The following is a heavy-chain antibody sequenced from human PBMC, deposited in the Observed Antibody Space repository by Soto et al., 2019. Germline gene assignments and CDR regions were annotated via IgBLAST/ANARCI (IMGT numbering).Heavy chain of an antibody. Sequence: EVQLVESGGGLVQPGGSLRLSCVVSGFTFSTSWMSWVRQAPGKGLEWVAHIKEDGSEKYYVDSVKGRFTISRDNAKSSLFLTMNSLRGEDRALYCCVNGRGSYYWGQGTLVTVSS. V-gene: IGHV3-7*01. CDR3: VNGRGSYY. J-gene: IGHJ4*02. D-gene: IGHD1-26*01. CDR2: IKEDGSEK. CDR1: GFTFSTSW.